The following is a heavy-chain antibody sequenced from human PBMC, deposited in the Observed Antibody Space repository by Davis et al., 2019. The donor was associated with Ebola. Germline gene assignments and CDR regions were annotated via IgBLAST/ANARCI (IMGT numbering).Heavy chain of an antibody. D-gene: IGHD6-19*01. V-gene: IGHV1-18*04. CDR2: ISAYNGNT. CDR3: ARAGQQWLVLYYYYMDV. J-gene: IGHJ6*03. CDR1: GYTFTSYG. Sequence: ASVKVSCKASGYTFTSYGISWVRQAPGQGLEWMGWISAYNGNTNYAQKLQGRVTMTTDTSTSTAYMELRSLRSDDTAVYYCARAGQQWLVLYYYYMDVWGKGTTVTVSS.